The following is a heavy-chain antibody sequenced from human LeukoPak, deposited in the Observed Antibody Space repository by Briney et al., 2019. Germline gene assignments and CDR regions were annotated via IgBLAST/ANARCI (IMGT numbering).Heavy chain of an antibody. CDR1: GYTFTSYY. CDR3: ARGGGSYWDWYFDL. D-gene: IGHD1-26*01. Sequence: SVKVSCKASGYTFTSYYMHWVRHAPGQGLERMGISNPSGGSTSYEQKFQGRVTMTMDTSTSTVYMDLSSLRAEDTAVYYCARGGGSYWDWYFDLWGRGTLVTVSS. CDR2: SNPSGGST. V-gene: IGHV1-46*01. J-gene: IGHJ2*01.